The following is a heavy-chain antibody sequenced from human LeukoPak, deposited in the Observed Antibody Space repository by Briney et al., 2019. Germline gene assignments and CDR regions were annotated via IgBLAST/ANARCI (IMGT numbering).Heavy chain of an antibody. Sequence: GRSLRLSCAASGFTFSSYAMHWVRQAPGKGLEWVAVISYDGSNKYYADSVKGRSTISRDNSKNTLYLQMNSLRAEDTAVYYCARTSGDSSGYPLSYFDYWGQGTLVTVSS. CDR1: GFTFSSYA. CDR2: ISYDGSNK. J-gene: IGHJ4*02. CDR3: ARTSGDSSGYPLSYFDY. D-gene: IGHD3-22*01. V-gene: IGHV3-30*04.